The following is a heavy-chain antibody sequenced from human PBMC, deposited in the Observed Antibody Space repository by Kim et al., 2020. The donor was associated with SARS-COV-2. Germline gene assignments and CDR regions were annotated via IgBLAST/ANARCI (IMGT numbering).Heavy chain of an antibody. Sequence: YEDAVKGRFTVSRDDGKNSVFLQMNSLRDEDTALYYCARRMALSAMDYWGQGTLVTVSS. CDR3: ARRMALSAMDY. D-gene: IGHD2-8*01. V-gene: IGHV3-48*02. J-gene: IGHJ4*02.